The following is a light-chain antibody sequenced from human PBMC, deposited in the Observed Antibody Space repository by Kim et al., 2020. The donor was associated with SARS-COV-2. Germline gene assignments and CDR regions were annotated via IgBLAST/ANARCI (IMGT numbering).Light chain of an antibody. CDR1: QTVTSA. V-gene: IGKV3-15*01. CDR3: QQYHDWPT. CDR2: GAS. Sequence: SVSPENRATLFCRASQTVTSALAWYQEKPGQAPRLLITGASIRATGVPDRFSGSGFGTDFTLTISSLQSEDFGVYYCQQYHDWPTFGGGTKVDIK. J-gene: IGKJ4*01.